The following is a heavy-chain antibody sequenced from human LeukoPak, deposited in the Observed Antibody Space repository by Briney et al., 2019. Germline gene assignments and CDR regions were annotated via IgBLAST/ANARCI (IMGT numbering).Heavy chain of an antibody. J-gene: IGHJ4*02. CDR2: ISSSSSYI. V-gene: IGHV3-21*01. D-gene: IGHD5-24*01. CDR3: ARASRDGYTPFAY. Sequence: GGSLRLSCAASGFTFSSYSTNWVRQAPGKGLEWVSSISSSSSYIYYADSVKGRFTISRDNAKNSLYLQMNSLRAEDTAVYYCARASRDGYTPFAYWGQGTLVTVSS. CDR1: GFTFSSYS.